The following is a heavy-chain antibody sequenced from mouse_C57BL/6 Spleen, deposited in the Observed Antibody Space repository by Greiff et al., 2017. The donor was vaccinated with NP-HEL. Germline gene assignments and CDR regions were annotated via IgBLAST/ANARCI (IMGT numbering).Heavy chain of an antibody. Sequence: VQLQQSGAELVKPGASVKMSCKASGYTFTSYWITWVKQRPGQGLEWIGDIYPGSGSTNYNEKFKSKATLTVDTSSSTAYMQLSSLTSEDSAVYYCARWGDYSLYYFDYWGQGTTLTVSS. CDR1: GYTFTSYW. V-gene: IGHV1-55*01. CDR2: IYPGSGST. D-gene: IGHD1-1*01. CDR3: ARWGDYSLYYFDY. J-gene: IGHJ2*01.